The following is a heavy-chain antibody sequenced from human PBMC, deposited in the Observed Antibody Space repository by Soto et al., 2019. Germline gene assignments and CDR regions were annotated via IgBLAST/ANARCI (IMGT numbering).Heavy chain of an antibody. Sequence: EVQLVESGGGLVQPGGSLRLSCIASGFTFGDYTMSWVRQARGKGLEWVSGVSVSGITHYADAGKGYISTARDNSKNTGYLQLNSLRVEDMVIYYCVGYCRGESCSGRGGVDIWGQGTMVSVSS. D-gene: IGHD2-15*01. CDR1: GFTFGDYT. CDR2: VSVSGIT. CDR3: VGYCRGESCSGRGGVDI. V-gene: IGHV3-23*04. J-gene: IGHJ3*02.